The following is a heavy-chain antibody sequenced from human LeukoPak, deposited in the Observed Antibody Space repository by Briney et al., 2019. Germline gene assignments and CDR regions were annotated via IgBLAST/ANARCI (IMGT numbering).Heavy chain of an antibody. CDR1: GYTFTSYD. CDR2: MNPNSGNT. D-gene: IGHD2-2*01. V-gene: IGHV1-8*01. Sequence: ASVKVSCKASGYTFTSYDINWVRQATGQGLEWMGWMNPNSGNTGYAQKFQGRVTMTRNTSISTAYMELSSLRSEGTAVYYCARVGMVRCSSTSCPTPYYFDYWGQGTLVTVSS. CDR3: ARVGMVRCSSTSCPTPYYFDY. J-gene: IGHJ4*02.